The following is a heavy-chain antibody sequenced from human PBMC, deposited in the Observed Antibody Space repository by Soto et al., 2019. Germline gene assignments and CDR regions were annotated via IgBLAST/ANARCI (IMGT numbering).Heavy chain of an antibody. D-gene: IGHD3-9*01. CDR3: ARADYEILTGFYAMHV. CDR1: DDFISSYY. J-gene: IGHJ6*04. CDR2: VSTSGAT. Sequence: QVQLQESGPRLVKPSETLSLTCTVSDDFISSYYWNWIRQPAGKGLEWIGRVSTSGATNYNPSLESRVTMSVDTSKQQFSLELTSVTAADTAVYFCARADYEILTGFYAMHVWGEGVTVTVSS. V-gene: IGHV4-4*07.